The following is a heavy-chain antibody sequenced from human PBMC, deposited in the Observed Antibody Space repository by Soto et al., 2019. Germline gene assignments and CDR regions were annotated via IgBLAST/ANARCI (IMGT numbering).Heavy chain of an antibody. V-gene: IGHV4-30-2*02. CDR2: IYHSGST. D-gene: IGHD4-17*01. CDR1: GGSISSGGYS. Sequence: PSETLSLTCAVSGGSISSGGYSWSWIRQPPGKGLEWIGYIYHSGSTYYNPSLKSRVTISVDTSKNQFSLKLSSVTAADTAVYYCARLTTVYFDYWGQGTRVTVSS. J-gene: IGHJ4*02. CDR3: ARLTTVYFDY.